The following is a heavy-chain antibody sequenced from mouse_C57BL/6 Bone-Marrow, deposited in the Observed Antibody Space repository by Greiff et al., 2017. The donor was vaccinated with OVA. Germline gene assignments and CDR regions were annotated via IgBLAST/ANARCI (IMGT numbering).Heavy chain of an antibody. J-gene: IGHJ3*01. CDR2: IDPANGNT. D-gene: IGHD3-2*02. CDR1: GFNIKNTY. V-gene: IGHV14-3*01. CDR3: ARKGVDSSGYIPWFAY. Sequence: VQLQQSVAELVRPGASVKLSCTASGFNIKNTYMHWVKQRPEQGLEWIGRIDPANGNTKYAPKFQGKATITADTSSNTAYLQLSSLTSGETAVYYGARKGVDSSGYIPWFAYWGQGTLVTVSA.